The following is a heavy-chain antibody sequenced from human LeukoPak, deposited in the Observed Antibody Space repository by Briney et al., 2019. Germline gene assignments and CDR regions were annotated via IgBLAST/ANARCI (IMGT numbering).Heavy chain of an antibody. V-gene: IGHV3-30*18. D-gene: IGHD3-22*01. CDR3: AKDISRINVMVVAPGRGIDY. J-gene: IGHJ4*02. CDR1: GFTFSSYG. Sequence: GGSLRLSCAASGFTFSSYGMHWVRQAPGKGLEWVAVISYDGSNKYYAESVKGRFTISRDNSKNTLYLQMNSLRAEDTAVYYCAKDISRINVMVVAPGRGIDYWGQGTLVTVSS. CDR2: ISYDGSNK.